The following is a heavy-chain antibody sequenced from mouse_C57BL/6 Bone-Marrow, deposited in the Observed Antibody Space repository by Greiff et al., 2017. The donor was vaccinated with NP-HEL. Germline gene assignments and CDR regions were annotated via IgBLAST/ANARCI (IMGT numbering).Heavy chain of an antibody. V-gene: IGHV1-7*01. CDR3: ARGLHLLEADFDD. CDR1: GYTFTSYW. D-gene: IGHD2-1*01. Sequence: QVQLQQSGAELAKPGASVKLSCKASGYTFTSYWMHWVKQRPGQGLEWIGYINPSSGYTKYNQKFKDKATLTADKSSSTAYMQLSSLTYEDSAVYDCARGLHLLEADFDDWGQGTTLTVSS. J-gene: IGHJ2*01. CDR2: INPSSGYT.